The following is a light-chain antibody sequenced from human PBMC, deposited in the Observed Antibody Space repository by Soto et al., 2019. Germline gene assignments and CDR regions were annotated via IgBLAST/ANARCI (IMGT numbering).Light chain of an antibody. Sequence: QSVLTQPRSVSGPPGQSVTISCTGSSSDVGGYNYVSWYQQQPGKAPKLLIYDVTIRTSGVSDRFSGSESGNTASLTISGLQAEDDADYFCCSYEGTYTSFVFGTGTKVTGL. CDR2: DVT. V-gene: IGLV2-11*01. J-gene: IGLJ1*01. CDR3: CSYEGTYTSFV. CDR1: SSDVGGYNY.